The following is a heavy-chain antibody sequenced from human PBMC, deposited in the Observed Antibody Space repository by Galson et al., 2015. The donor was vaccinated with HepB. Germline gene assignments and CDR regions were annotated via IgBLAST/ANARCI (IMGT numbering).Heavy chain of an antibody. CDR1: GFTFSSYA. CDR2: ISGSGGST. CDR3: AKDRHGYYYDSSGYGYYFDY. J-gene: IGHJ4*02. V-gene: IGHV3-23*01. Sequence: SLRLSCAASGFTFSSYAMSWVRQAPGKGLEWVSAISGSGGSTYYADSVKGRFTISRDNSKNTLYLQMNSLRAEDTAVYYCAKDRHGYYYDSSGYGYYFDYWGQGTLVTVSS. D-gene: IGHD3-22*01.